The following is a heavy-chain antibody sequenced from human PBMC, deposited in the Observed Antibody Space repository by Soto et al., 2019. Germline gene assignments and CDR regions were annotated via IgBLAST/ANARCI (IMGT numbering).Heavy chain of an antibody. CDR3: ARDPQPTYYDILTGPY. V-gene: IGHV1-18*01. CDR2: ISAHSGYT. CDR1: GYTLITHG. D-gene: IGHD3-9*01. J-gene: IGHJ4*02. Sequence: ASVKVSCKAFGYTLITHGITWVRQAPGQGLEWMGWISAHSGYTNYAQNRQGRVTMTTDTSTSTAYMELRSLRSDDTAVYYCARDPQPTYYDILTGPYWGQGTLVTVSS.